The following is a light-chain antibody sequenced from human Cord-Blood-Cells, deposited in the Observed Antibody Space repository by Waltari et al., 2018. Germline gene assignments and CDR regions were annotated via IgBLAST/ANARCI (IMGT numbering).Light chain of an antibody. CDR3: SSYTSSSTWV. CDR1: SSDGGGYTY. J-gene: IGLJ3*02. CDR2: DVS. Sequence: QSALTQPASVSGSPGQSITISCPGTSSDGGGYTYVSWYQQHPGKAPKLMIYDVSNRPSGVSNRFSGSKSGNTASLTISGLQAEDEADYYCSSYTSSSTWVFGGGTKLTVL. V-gene: IGLV2-14*01.